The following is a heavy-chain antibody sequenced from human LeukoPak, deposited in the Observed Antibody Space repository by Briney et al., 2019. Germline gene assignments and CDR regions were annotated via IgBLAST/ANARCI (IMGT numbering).Heavy chain of an antibody. Sequence: PGGSLRLSCAVSGINFRGYWMAWVRQAPGKGLEWVANMKQGGSEKYYVDSVKGRFTISRDNAKNSLYLEMNSLRVEDTAVYYCARDLGHTGYDLYDYWGQGTLVTVSS. J-gene: IGHJ4*02. CDR3: ARDLGHTGYDLYDY. CDR1: GINFRGYW. CDR2: MKQGGSEK. V-gene: IGHV3-7*01. D-gene: IGHD5-12*01.